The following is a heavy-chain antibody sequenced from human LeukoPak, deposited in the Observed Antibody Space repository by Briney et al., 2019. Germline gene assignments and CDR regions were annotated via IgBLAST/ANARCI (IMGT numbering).Heavy chain of an antibody. Sequence: NPSETLSLTCTVSGYSVSSGYYWGWIRQPPGKGLEWIASIYHSGDTYYNPSLKSRVTISVDTSKNQVSLKLSSVTAADTAVYYCARTTKIAVTGTRWFDPWGPGTLVTVSS. CDR1: GYSVSSGYY. J-gene: IGHJ5*02. V-gene: IGHV4-38-2*02. D-gene: IGHD6-19*01. CDR2: IYHSGDT. CDR3: ARTTKIAVTGTRWFDP.